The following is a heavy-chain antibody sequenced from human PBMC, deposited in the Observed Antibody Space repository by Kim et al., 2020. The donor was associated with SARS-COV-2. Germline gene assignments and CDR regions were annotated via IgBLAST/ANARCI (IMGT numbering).Heavy chain of an antibody. D-gene: IGHD2-8*01. CDR1: GFTFRTYW. V-gene: IGHV3-74*01. CDR3: ARGMGDY. Sequence: GGSLRLSCAASGFTFRTYWMHWVRRAPGKGLMWVSRINSDGRITTHADSVKGRFTISRDNAKNTLYLQMNSLRAEDTALYYCARGMGDYWGQGTLVTVSS. CDR2: INSDGRIT. J-gene: IGHJ4*02.